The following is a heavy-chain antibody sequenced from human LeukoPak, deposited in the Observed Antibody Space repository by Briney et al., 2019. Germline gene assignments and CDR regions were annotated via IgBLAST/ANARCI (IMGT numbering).Heavy chain of an antibody. CDR3: AKRPSDYGDYVSYFDY. CDR1: GFSLSSYS. CDR2: ITIRSNSI. Sequence: GGSLRLSCAASGFSLSSYSMNWVRQAPGKGLEWVSSITIRSNSIYYADSVRGRFTISRDNSKDTLYLQMNSLRAEDTAVYYCAKRPSDYGDYVSYFDYWGQGTLVTVSS. D-gene: IGHD4-17*01. J-gene: IGHJ4*02. V-gene: IGHV3-21*06.